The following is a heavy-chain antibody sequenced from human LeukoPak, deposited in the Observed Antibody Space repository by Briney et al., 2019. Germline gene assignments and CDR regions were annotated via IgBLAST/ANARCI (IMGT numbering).Heavy chain of an antibody. Sequence: SETLSLTCTVSSGSISSYYWSWIRQPPGKGLEWIGYIYYSGSTNYNPSLKSRVTISVDTSKNQFSLKLSSVTAADTAVYYCARQPYGGSYGVDYWGQGTLVTVSS. D-gene: IGHD1-26*01. CDR2: IYYSGST. J-gene: IGHJ4*02. CDR3: ARQPYGGSYGVDY. V-gene: IGHV4-59*08. CDR1: SGSISSYY.